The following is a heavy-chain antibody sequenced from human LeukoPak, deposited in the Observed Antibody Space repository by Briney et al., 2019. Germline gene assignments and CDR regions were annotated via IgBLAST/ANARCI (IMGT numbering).Heavy chain of an antibody. V-gene: IGHV3-48*02. D-gene: IGHD3-10*01. J-gene: IGHJ4*02. CDR2: ISSSRSTI. CDR1: GFTFSSDG. Sequence: GGSLRLSCAASGFTFSSDGMNWVRQAPGKGLEWGSYISSSRSTIYYADSVKGRFTISSDNAKHSLSLQMHSLRDEDTAVYYCARESRGAYWGQGTLVTVSS. CDR3: ARESRGAY.